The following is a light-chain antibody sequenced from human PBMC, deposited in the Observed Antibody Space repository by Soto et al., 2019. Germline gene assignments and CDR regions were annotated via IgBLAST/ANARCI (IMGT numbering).Light chain of an antibody. CDR2: DAS. Sequence: DIQRTQSPSSLSASVGDRVTITCQASQDISNHLNWYQQKPGKAPKLLIYDASNLETGVPSRFSGSGSGTDFTVTISSLQPEDFATYSCQQYYNLPITFGQGTRLEIK. CDR1: QDISNH. CDR3: QQYYNLPIT. V-gene: IGKV1-33*01. J-gene: IGKJ5*01.